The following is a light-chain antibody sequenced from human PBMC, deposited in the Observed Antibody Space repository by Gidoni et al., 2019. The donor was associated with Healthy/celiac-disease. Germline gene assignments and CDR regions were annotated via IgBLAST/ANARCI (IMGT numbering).Light chain of an antibody. CDR3: QQYNNWPPLT. CDR1: QSVSSN. J-gene: IGKJ3*01. V-gene: IGKV3-15*01. Sequence: EIVLTQSPPTLSVSPGERVTLSCRASQSVSSNLAWYQQQPGQAPRLLIYGASNRATGIPARFSGSGSGTEFTLTISSLQSEDFAVYYCQQYNNWPPLTFGPGTKVEIK. CDR2: GAS.